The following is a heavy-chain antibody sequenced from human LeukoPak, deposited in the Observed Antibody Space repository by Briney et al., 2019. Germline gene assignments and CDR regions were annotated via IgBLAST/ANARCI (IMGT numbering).Heavy chain of an antibody. Sequence: PGGSLRLSCVVSGFTFSSYSINWVRQAPGKGLEWVSSISNRSRYIYYADSVKGRFTISRDNAKNSLSLQMNSLRAEDTAVYYCARCSGSSTYHSDDYWGQGTLVTVSS. CDR3: ARCSGSSTYHSDDY. J-gene: IGHJ4*02. D-gene: IGHD2-15*01. CDR1: GFTFSSYS. V-gene: IGHV3-21*01. CDR2: ISNRSRYI.